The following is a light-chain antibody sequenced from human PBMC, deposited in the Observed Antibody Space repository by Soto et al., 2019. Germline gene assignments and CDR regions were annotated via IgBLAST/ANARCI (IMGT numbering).Light chain of an antibody. Sequence: DVVMTQSPLSLPVTLGQPASISCRSSQSLVYSDGNTYLNWFQQRPGQSPRRLIYKVSNRDSGVPDRFSGSGSGTVFTLKISRVEAEDVGVYYCMQGTHWPPSYTFGQGTKLEIK. J-gene: IGKJ2*01. CDR3: MQGTHWPPSYT. CDR2: KVS. CDR1: QSLVYSDGNTY. V-gene: IGKV2-30*01.